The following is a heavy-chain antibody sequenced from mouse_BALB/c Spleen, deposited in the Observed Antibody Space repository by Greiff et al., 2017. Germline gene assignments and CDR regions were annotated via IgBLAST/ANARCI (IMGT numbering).Heavy chain of an antibody. CDR2: IDPENGDT. Sequence: VQLQQSGAELVRSGASVKLSCTASGFNIKDYYMHWVKQRPEQGLEWIGWIDPENGDTEYAPKFQGKATMTADTSSNTAYLQLSSLTSEDTAVYYCNGKGTFAYWGQGTLVTVSA. V-gene: IGHV14-4*02. J-gene: IGHJ3*01. D-gene: IGHD3-3*01. CDR3: NGKGTFAY. CDR1: GFNIKDYY.